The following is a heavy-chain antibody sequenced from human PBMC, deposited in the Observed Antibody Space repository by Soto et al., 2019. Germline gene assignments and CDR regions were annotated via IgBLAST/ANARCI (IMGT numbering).Heavy chain of an antibody. Sequence: SETLSLTCTVSGGSISSYYWSWIRPPPGKGLEWIGYIYYSGSTNYNPSLKSRVTISVDTSKNQFSLKLSSVTAADTAVYYCAREGGDYEPYYYYYGMDVWGQGTTVTVS. V-gene: IGHV4-59*01. CDR1: GGSISSYY. CDR3: AREGGDYEPYYYYYGMDV. J-gene: IGHJ6*02. CDR2: IYYSGST. D-gene: IGHD4-17*01.